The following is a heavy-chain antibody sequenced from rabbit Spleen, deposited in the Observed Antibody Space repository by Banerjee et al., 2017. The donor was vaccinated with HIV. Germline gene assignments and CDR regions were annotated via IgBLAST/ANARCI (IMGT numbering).Heavy chain of an antibody. CDR1: GFSFSSRYY. CDR2: IYAGGGGST. Sequence: QSLEESGGDLVKPGASLTLTCTASGFSFSSRYYLCWVRQAPGKGLEWIACIYAGGGGSTYYASWAKGRFTISKTSSTTVTLQMTSLTAADTATYFCAREVLYAAYAAFGYATMYYFDLWGPGTLVTVS. J-gene: IGHJ4*01. V-gene: IGHV1S40*01. D-gene: IGHD6-1*01. CDR3: AREVLYAAYAAFGYATMYYFDL.